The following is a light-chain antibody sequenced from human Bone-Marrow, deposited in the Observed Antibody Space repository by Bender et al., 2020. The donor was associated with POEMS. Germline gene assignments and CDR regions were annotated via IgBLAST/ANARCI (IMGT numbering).Light chain of an antibody. CDR1: SSNIGAHA. CDR2: SSH. J-gene: IGLJ3*02. CDR3: QSYDNSLSGAV. V-gene: IGLV1-44*01. Sequence: QSVLTQPPSASGTPGQRVTISCSGGSSNIGAHAVNWYQHLPGTAPKLLIYSSHRRPSEVPDRFSGSRSGTSASLAISGLQSEDEADYHCQSYDNSLSGAVFGGGTKLTVL.